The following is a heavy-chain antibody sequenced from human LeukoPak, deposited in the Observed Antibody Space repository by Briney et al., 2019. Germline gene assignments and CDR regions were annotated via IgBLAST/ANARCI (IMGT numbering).Heavy chain of an antibody. CDR2: INHSGST. J-gene: IGHJ4*02. D-gene: IGHD2-15*01. V-gene: IGHV4-34*01. Sequence: SETLSLTCAVYGGCFSGYYWSWIRQPPGKGLEWIGEINHSGSTNYNPSLKSRVTISVDTSKNQFSLKLSSVTAADTAVYYCARGRGYCSGGSRPYYFDYWGQGTLVTVSS. CDR3: ARGRGYCSGGSRPYYFDY. CDR1: GGCFSGYY.